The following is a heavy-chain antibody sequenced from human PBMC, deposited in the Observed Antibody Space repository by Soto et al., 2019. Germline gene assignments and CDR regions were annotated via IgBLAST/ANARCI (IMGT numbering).Heavy chain of an antibody. CDR1: GGTFSSYA. J-gene: IGHJ6*02. CDR2: IIPIFGTA. V-gene: IGHV1-69*01. D-gene: IGHD1-26*01. Sequence: QVQLVQSGAEVKKPGSSVKVSCKASGGTFSSYAISWVRQAPGQGLEWMGGIIPIFGTANYAQKFQGRVTITADESTSTAYMELSSLRSQDTAVYYCARGLVVGATFYYYGMAVWGQGTTVTVSS. CDR3: ARGLVVGATFYYYGMAV.